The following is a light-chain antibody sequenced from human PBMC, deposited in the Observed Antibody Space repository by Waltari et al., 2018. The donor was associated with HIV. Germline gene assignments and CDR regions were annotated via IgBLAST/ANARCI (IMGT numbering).Light chain of an antibody. J-gene: IGKJ2*01. V-gene: IGKV4-1*01. Sequence: DIVITQSPESLAVSLGERATINCTSSQSVLNSSSNKNSLAWYQQKSGQPPKLLIYWASTRESGVPERFSGSGSGTDFTLTISSLQADDVAVYYCQQHYTSPYTFGQGTKLEIK. CDR3: QQHYTSPYT. CDR2: WAS. CDR1: QSVLNSSSNKNS.